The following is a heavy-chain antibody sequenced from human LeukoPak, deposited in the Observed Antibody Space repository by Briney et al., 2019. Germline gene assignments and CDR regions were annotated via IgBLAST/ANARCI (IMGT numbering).Heavy chain of an antibody. D-gene: IGHD2-15*01. CDR3: ARVGGYCSGGSCYSDDY. CDR1: GYTSTSYY. Sequence: ASVKVSCKASGYTSTSYYMHWVRQAPGQGLEWMGIINPSGGSTSYAQKFQGRVTMTRDTSTSTVYMELSRLRSDDTAVYYCARVGGYCSGGSCYSDDYWGQGTLVTVSS. CDR2: INPSGGST. J-gene: IGHJ4*02. V-gene: IGHV1-46*01.